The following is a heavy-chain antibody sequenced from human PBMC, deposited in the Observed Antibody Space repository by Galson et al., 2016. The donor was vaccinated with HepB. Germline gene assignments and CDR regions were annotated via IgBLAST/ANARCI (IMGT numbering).Heavy chain of an antibody. CDR1: GYRFTAYY. V-gene: IGHV1-2*06. Sequence: SVKVSCKASGYRFTAYYIHWVRQAPGQGLEWLGRISPNSDVTNYSQKFQGRVTMTRDTSISTVNMELRRLESDDTAVYFCARGGPRNGPLRGAIDYWGQGTLVTVSS. CDR3: ARGGPRNGPLRGAIDY. CDR2: ISPNSDVT. J-gene: IGHJ4*02. D-gene: IGHD5-12*01.